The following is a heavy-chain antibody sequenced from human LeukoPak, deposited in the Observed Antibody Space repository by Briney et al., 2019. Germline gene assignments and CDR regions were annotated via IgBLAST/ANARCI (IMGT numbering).Heavy chain of an antibody. J-gene: IGHJ5*02. CDR3: ARDSTPEGYYDSSGPTSLDP. CDR1: GFTFSSYA. V-gene: IGHV3-30-3*01. D-gene: IGHD3-22*01. Sequence: PGGSLRLSCAASGFTFSSYAMHWVRQAPGKGLEWVAVISYDGSNKYYADSVKGRFTISRDNSKNTLYLQMNSLRAEDTAVYYCARDSTPEGYYDSSGPTSLDPWGQGILVTVSS. CDR2: ISYDGSNK.